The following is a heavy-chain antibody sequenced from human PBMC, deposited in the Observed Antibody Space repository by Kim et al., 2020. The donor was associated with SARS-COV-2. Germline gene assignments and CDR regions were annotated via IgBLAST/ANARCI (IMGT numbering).Heavy chain of an antibody. CDR3: AKGGYCSGGSCFNWFDP. J-gene: IGHJ5*02. V-gene: IGHV3-9*01. D-gene: IGHD2-15*01. CDR2: ISWNSGSI. Sequence: GGSLRLSCAASGFTFDDYAMHWVRQAPGKGLEWVSGISWNSGSIGYADSVKGRFTISRDNAKNSLYLQMNSLRAEDTALYYCAKGGYCSGGSCFNWFDPWGKGTLVTVSS. CDR1: GFTFDDYA.